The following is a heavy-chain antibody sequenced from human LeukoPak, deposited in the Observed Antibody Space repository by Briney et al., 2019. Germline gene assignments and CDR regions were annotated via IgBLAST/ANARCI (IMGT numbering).Heavy chain of an antibody. CDR3: AREGLYYDFWSALGFDI. CDR2: ISYDGSNK. D-gene: IGHD3-3*01. CDR1: GFTFSSYA. J-gene: IGHJ3*02. V-gene: IGHV3-30-3*01. Sequence: GGSLGLSCAASGFTFSSYAMHWVRQAPGKGLEWVAVISYDGSNKYYADSVKGRFTISRDNAKNSLYLQMNSLRAEDTAVYYCAREGLYYDFWSALGFDIWGQGTMVTVSS.